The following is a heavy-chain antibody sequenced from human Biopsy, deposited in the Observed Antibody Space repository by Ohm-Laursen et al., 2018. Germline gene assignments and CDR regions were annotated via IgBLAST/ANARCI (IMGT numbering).Heavy chain of an antibody. J-gene: IGHJ6*02. D-gene: IGHD4-23*01. V-gene: IGHV3-11*01. Sequence: SLRLSCSASGFSFSDYHMRWIRQAPGRGLGWVSYISGGGTIYYGDSMKGRVTTSRDNAKNSLYLQMHSLRAEDTAVYYCARDTRWSPYSMDVWGQGTTVTVSS. CDR3: ARDTRWSPYSMDV. CDR2: ISGGGTI. CDR1: GFSFSDYH.